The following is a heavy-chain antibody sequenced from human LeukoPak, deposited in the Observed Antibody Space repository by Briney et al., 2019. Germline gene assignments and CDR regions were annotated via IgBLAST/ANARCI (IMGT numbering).Heavy chain of an antibody. D-gene: IGHD3-22*01. V-gene: IGHV1-8*01. J-gene: IGHJ4*02. CDR3: ARGMKAVRGGYSY. Sequence: GMGWMNPNIGNTGYAQKLQGRVTMTRNTSISTAYMELSSLRSEDTAVYYCARGMKAVRGGYSYWGQGTLVTVSS. CDR2: MNPNIGNT.